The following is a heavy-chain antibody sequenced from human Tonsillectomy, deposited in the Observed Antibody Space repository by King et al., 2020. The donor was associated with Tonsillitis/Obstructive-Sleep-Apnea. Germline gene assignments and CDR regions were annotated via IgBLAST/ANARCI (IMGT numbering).Heavy chain of an antibody. CDR2: IYYSGRT. V-gene: IGHV4-59*01. CDR3: ARTRERSNWFDP. CDR1: GGSLSSYY. D-gene: IGHD5-24*01. Sequence: QLQESGPGLVKPSETLSLTCTVSGGSLSSYYWSWIRQPPGKGLEWLGYIYYSGRTNYNPSLKRRVTISVDTSKNQFTLRLSSVTAADTAVYYCARTRERSNWFDPWGQGTLVTVSS. J-gene: IGHJ5*02.